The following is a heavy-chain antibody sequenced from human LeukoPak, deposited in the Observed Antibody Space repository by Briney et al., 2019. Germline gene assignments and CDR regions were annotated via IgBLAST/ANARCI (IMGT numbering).Heavy chain of an antibody. CDR1: GGSISSGGYY. CDR3: ARAEYSSSSPSMYYYMDV. J-gene: IGHJ6*03. Sequence: PSETLSLTCTVSGGSISSGGYYWSWIRQPPGKGLEWIGYIYYSGSTNYNPSLKSRVTISVDTSKNQFSLKLSSVTAADTAVYYCARAEYSSSSPSMYYYMDVWGKGTTVTVSS. CDR2: IYYSGST. D-gene: IGHD6-6*01. V-gene: IGHV4-61*08.